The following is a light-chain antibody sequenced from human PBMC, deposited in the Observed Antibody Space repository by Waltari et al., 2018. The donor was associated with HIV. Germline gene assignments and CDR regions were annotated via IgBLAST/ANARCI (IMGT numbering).Light chain of an antibody. CDR1: TSDIGGFKF. Sequence: HSVLTQPASVSGSPGQSVSISCNGTTSDIGGFKFVSWYQHCPGKPPRLLIYAVSNRPSGISTRFSGSKSGNMASLTSSGLQAGDECFYFCSSYSGNDIPVVFGGGT. CDR2: AVS. CDR3: SSYSGNDIPVV. V-gene: IGLV2-14*01. J-gene: IGLJ2*01.